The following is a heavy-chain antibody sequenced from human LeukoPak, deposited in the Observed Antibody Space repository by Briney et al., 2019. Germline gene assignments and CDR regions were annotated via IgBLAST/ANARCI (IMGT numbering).Heavy chain of an antibody. CDR3: AKGSIAAAGTPDFDY. D-gene: IGHD6-13*01. CDR2: XSGSGGST. Sequence: XXVXQXXXXXXXXXSXXSGSGGSTYYADSVKGRFTISRDNSKNTLYLQMNSLRAEDTAVYYCAKGSIAAAGTPDFDYWGQGTLVTVSS. V-gene: IGHV3-23*01. J-gene: IGHJ4*02.